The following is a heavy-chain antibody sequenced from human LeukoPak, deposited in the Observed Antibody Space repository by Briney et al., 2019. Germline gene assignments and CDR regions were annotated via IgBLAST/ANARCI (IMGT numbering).Heavy chain of an antibody. CDR2: IYYSGST. D-gene: IGHD3-3*01. V-gene: IGHV4-30-4*01. CDR1: GGSISSGDYY. CDR3: AGTDSVLRFPFRV. J-gene: IGHJ6*02. Sequence: SETLSFTCTVSGGSISSGDYYWSWIRQPPGKGLEWIGYIYYSGSTYYNPSLKSRVTISVDTSKNQFSLKLSSVTAADTAVYYCAGTDSVLRFPFRVWGQGTTVTVSS.